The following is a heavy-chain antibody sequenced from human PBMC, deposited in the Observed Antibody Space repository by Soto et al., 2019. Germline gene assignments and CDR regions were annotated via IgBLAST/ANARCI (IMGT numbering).Heavy chain of an antibody. CDR1: GYAFTDSF. V-gene: IGHV1-46*04. Sequence: QVQLVQSGAEVKTPGASVTVSCKTSGYAFTDSFIHWLRQAPGHGLEWMGMINPFGGRVTYAQTLQGRVTMTKDPSANTVSLELNSLLTEQTGVYYCARARIGTLTVFDYWGKGTLVSVSS. J-gene: IGHJ4*02. CDR2: INPFGGRV. CDR3: ARARIGTLTVFDY. D-gene: IGHD3-10*01.